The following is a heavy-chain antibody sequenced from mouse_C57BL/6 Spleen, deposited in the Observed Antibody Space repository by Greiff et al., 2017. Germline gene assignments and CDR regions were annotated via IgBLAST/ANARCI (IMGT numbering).Heavy chain of an antibody. D-gene: IGHD1-1*01. Sequence: EMQLVESGGGLVKPGGSLKLSCAASGFTFSSYAMSWVRQTPEKRLEWVATISDGGSYTYYPDNVKGRFTISRDNAKNNLYLQMSHLKSEDTAMYYCARNLFYYGSSYSFAYWGQGTLVTVSA. CDR3: ARNLFYYGSSYSFAY. J-gene: IGHJ3*01. V-gene: IGHV5-4*01. CDR1: GFTFSSYA. CDR2: ISDGGSYT.